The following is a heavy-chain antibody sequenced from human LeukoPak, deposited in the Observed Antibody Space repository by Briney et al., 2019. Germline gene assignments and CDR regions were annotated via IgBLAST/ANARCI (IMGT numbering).Heavy chain of an antibody. CDR2: IYYSGST. CDR3: ARDYYDSSGYPVDALDI. Sequence: KPSETLSLTCTVSGGSISSGGYYWSWIRRHPGKGLEWIGYIYYSGSTYYNPSLKSRVTISVDTSKNQFSLKLSSVTAADTAVYYCARDYYDSSGYPVDALDIWGQGTMVTVSS. D-gene: IGHD3-22*01. V-gene: IGHV4-31*03. CDR1: GGSISSGGYY. J-gene: IGHJ3*02.